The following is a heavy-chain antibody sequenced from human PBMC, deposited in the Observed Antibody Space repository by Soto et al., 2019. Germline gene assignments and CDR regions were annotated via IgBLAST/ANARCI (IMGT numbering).Heavy chain of an antibody. J-gene: IGHJ5*02. CDR2: IHAGGTSA. CDR3: ARGGNRHYRLVGWFHT. CDR1: GFPFSIYW. Sequence: GGSLRLSCAASGFPFSIYWMHLVRQSPGKGLVWVSRIHAGGTSATYADSVRGRFTISRDNAKNTLYLQMNSLRVEDTAVYYCARGGNRHYRLVGWFHTWGQGTLMTVSP. D-gene: IGHD3-16*02. V-gene: IGHV3-74*01.